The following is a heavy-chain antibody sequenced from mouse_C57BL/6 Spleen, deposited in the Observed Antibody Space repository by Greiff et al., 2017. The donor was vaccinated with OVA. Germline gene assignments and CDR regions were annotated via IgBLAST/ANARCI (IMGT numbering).Heavy chain of an antibody. J-gene: IGHJ3*01. D-gene: IGHD2-1*01. CDR3: AREEAYGNYFAY. CDR1: GYTFTDYY. Sequence: QVQLQQSGAELVRPGASVKLSCKASGYTFTDYYINWVKQRPGQGLEWIARIYPGSGNTYYNEKFKGKATLTAEKSSSTAYMQLSSLTSEDSAVYFCAREEAYGNYFAYWGQGTLVTVSA. CDR2: IYPGSGNT. V-gene: IGHV1-76*01.